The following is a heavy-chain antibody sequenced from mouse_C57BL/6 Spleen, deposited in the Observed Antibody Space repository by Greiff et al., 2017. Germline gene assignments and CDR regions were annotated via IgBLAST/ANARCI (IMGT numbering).Heavy chain of an antibody. CDR2: INPNNGGT. J-gene: IGHJ4*01. D-gene: IGHD1-1*01. CDR3: ARTYYYGSSYSYAMDD. CDR1: GYTFTDYN. V-gene: IGHV1-18*01. Sequence: EVQLQESGPELVKPGASVKIPCKASGYTFTDYNMDWVKQSHGKSLEWIGDINPNNGGTIYNQKFKGKATLTVDKSSSTAYMELRSLTSEDTAVYYCARTYYYGSSYSYAMDDWGQGTSVTVAS.